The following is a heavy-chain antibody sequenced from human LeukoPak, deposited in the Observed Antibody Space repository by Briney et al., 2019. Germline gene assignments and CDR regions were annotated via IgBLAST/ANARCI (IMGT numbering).Heavy chain of an antibody. J-gene: IGHJ4*02. CDR2: ISSSGSTI. CDR1: GFTFSDYY. Sequence: GGSLRLSCAASGFTFSDYYMSWIRQAPGKGLEWVSYISSSGSTIYYADSVKGRFTISRDNAKNSLYLQMNSLRAEDTAVYYCARDPIFFRDDFWSGYNDYWGQGTLVTVSS. D-gene: IGHD3-3*01. V-gene: IGHV3-11*01. CDR3: ARDPIFFRDDFWSGYNDY.